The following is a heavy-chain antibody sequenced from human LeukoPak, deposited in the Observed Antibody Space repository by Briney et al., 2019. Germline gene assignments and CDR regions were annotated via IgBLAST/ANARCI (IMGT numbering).Heavy chain of an antibody. D-gene: IGHD5-12*01. Sequence: GGSLRLSCAASGFTFSSYGMHWVRQAPGKGLEWVAFIRYDGSNKYYADSVKGGFIISRDNSKNTLYLQMNSLRAEDTAVYYCARDGGRVGGYGGWGQGTLVTVSS. CDR3: ARDGGRVGGYGG. CDR1: GFTFSSYG. CDR2: IRYDGSNK. J-gene: IGHJ4*02. V-gene: IGHV3-30*02.